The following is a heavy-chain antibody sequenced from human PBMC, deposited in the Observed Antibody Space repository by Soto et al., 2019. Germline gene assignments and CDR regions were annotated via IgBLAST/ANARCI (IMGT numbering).Heavy chain of an antibody. J-gene: IGHJ4*02. V-gene: IGHV3-13*04. CDR1: GFTFSDYD. CDR3: TRARGGEYFGEQLS. CDR2: IGTPGDT. Sequence: EVQLVESGGGLVQPGGSLRLSCAASGFTFSDYDLHWVRQTTAKSLEWVSAIGTPGDTYYTDSVKGRFTISRENAKNSLYLQMNSLTAGDTAVYYCTRARGGEYFGEQLSWGQGILVTVSS. D-gene: IGHD3-10*01.